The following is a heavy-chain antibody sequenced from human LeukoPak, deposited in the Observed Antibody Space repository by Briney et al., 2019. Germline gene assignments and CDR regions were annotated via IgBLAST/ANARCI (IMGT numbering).Heavy chain of an antibody. V-gene: IGHV3-20*01. Sequence: PGGSLRLSCAASGFTFDDYGMSWVRQAPGKGLEWVSGINWNGGSTGYADSVKGRFTISRDNAKNSLYLQMNSLRAEDTALYHCAREAIAARLGDYYYYYYMDVWGKGPTVTVSS. CDR3: AREAIAARLGDYYYYYYMDV. J-gene: IGHJ6*03. CDR2: INWNGGST. CDR1: GFTFDDYG. D-gene: IGHD6-6*01.